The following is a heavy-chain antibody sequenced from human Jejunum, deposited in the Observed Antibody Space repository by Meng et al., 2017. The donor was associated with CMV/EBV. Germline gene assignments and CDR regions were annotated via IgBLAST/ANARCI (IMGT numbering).Heavy chain of an antibody. Sequence: VSGDSLRGHYWSWIRQPPGKGLEWIGYAYYSGSATYNPSLRGRVTISVDMSKNHFSLNLKSVTAADTAMYFCARGLGHASNNSHDYWGQGTLVTVSS. V-gene: IGHV4-59*11. CDR3: ARGLGHASNNSHDY. J-gene: IGHJ4*02. D-gene: IGHD1-1*01. CDR1: GDSLRGHY. CDR2: AYYSGSA.